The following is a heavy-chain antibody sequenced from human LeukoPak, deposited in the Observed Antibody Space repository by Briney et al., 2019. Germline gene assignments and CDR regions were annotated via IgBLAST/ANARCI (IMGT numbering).Heavy chain of an antibody. CDR3: VREKSGGTYDY. Sequence: GASVKVSCKASGYTSTAYYIHWVRQAPGQGLEWMGTIRTGDPRTTYAQTLQGRVTMTWDMSTTTGYMEMSSLRSEDKAVYYCVREKSGGTYDYWGQGTLVTVSS. V-gene: IGHV1-46*01. CDR1: GYTSTAYY. D-gene: IGHD3-16*01. CDR2: IRTGDPRT. J-gene: IGHJ4*02.